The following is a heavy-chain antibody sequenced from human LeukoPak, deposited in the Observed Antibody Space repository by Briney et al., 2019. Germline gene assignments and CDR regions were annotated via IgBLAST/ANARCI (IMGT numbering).Heavy chain of an antibody. Sequence: ASVKVSCKASGYTFTSNGITWVRHAPGQGLEWMGWISGYNGNTNYAQKLQGRVTMTTDRSTSTAYMELRSLTSDDTAVYYCARGALAQPFYYYMDVWGKGTTVTVSS. J-gene: IGHJ6*03. V-gene: IGHV1-18*01. CDR2: ISGYNGNT. CDR1: GYTFTSNG. CDR3: ARGALAQPFYYYMDV. D-gene: IGHD3-3*02.